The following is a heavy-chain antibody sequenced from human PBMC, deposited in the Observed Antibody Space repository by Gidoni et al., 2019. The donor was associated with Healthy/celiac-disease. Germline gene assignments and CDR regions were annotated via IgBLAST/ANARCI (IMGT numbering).Heavy chain of an antibody. CDR2: IYYSGST. CDR3: ARVWKGGYNYVYFDY. Sequence: QVQLQESGPGLVKPSETLSLTCTVSGGSVSSGSYYWSWIRQPPGKGLEWIGYIYYSGSTNYNPSLKSRVTISVDTSKNQFSLKLSSVTAADTAVYYCARVWKGGYNYVYFDYWGQGTLVTVSS. J-gene: IGHJ4*02. CDR1: GGSVSSGSYY. D-gene: IGHD5-12*01. V-gene: IGHV4-61*01.